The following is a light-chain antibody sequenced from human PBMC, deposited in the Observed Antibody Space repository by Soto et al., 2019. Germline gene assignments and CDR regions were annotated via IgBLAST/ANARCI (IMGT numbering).Light chain of an antibody. J-gene: IGKJ1*01. Sequence: IRMTQSPSSFSASTVDRVTITCLASQTISSWLAWYQQKPGKAPKLLIYKASTLKSGVPSRFSGSGSGTEFTLTISSLQPDDFATYYCQHYNSYSEAFGQGTKVDIK. CDR1: QTISSW. V-gene: IGKV1-5*03. CDR3: QHYNSYSEA. CDR2: KAS.